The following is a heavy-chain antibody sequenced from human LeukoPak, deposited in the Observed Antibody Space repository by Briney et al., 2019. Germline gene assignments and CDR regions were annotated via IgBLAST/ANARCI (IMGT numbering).Heavy chain of an antibody. CDR3: ARGSSSWHEFDY. Sequence: PSETLSLTCAVYGGSFSGYYWSWIRQPPGKGLEWIGEINHSGSTNYNPSLKSRVTISVDTSKNQFSLKLSSVTAADTAVYYCARGSSSWHEFDYWGQGTLVTVSS. CDR2: INHSGST. CDR1: GGSFSGYY. V-gene: IGHV4-34*01. J-gene: IGHJ4*02. D-gene: IGHD6-13*01.